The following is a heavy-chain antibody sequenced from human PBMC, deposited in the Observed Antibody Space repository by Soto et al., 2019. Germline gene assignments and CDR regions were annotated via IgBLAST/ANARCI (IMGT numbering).Heavy chain of an antibody. D-gene: IGHD6-19*01. V-gene: IGHV4-59*11. CDR2: IFYSGST. CDR3: ARVRSSGWAPDY. CDR1: GGSISGHY. Sequence: PSEPLSLTCTVSGGSISGHYWTWIRQPPGKGLEWIGYIFYSGSTNYNPSLKGRVTISVDTSKNQFSLKLSSVTAADTAVYYCARVRSSGWAPDYWGQGTLVTVSS. J-gene: IGHJ4*02.